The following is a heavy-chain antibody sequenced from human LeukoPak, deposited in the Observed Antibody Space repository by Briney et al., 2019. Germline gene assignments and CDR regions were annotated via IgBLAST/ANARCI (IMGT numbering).Heavy chain of an antibody. V-gene: IGHV4-39*07. D-gene: IGHD2-2*01. J-gene: IGHJ3*02. CDR1: GGSISTSSSY. CDR2: IFYSGNT. Sequence: SETLSLTCTVSGGSISTSSSYWGWIRQPPGKGLEWIGSIFYSGNTYYKPSLKSRVTISVDTSKNQFSLNLSSVTAADTAVYYCARHSAHASTNDAFDIWGQGTMVTVSS. CDR3: ARHSAHASTNDAFDI.